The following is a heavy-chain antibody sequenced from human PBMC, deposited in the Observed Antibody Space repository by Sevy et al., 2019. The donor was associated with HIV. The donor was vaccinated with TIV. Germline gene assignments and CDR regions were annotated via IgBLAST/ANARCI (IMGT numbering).Heavy chain of an antibody. J-gene: IGHJ6*03. CDR2: ISGSGTRT. Sequence: GGSLRLSCAVSGFSFDSYGMTWVRQAPGKGLEWVSGISGSGTRTYYADSVKGRFIISRDNSKNTLYLQMNSLRSKDTAIYYCEKGGGGHYDPDEIGYYFYYYNMDVWGKGTTVTVSS. CDR1: GFSFDSYG. V-gene: IGHV3-23*01. CDR3: EKGGGGHYDPDEIGYYFYYYNMDV. D-gene: IGHD3-22*01.